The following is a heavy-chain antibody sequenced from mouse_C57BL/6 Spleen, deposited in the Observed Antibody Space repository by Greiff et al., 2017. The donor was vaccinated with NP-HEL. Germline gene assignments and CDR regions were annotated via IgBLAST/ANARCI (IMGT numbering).Heavy chain of an antibody. D-gene: IGHD4-1*01. V-gene: IGHV1-26*01. CDR2: INPNNGGT. CDR1: GYTFTDYY. CDR3: ARGVGPHYFDY. Sequence: EVQLQQSGPELVKPGASVKISCKASGYTFTDYYMNWVKQSHGQSLEWIGDINPNNGGTSYNQKFKGKATLTVDKSSSTAYMELRSLTSEDSAVYYCARGVGPHYFDYWGQGTTLTVSS. J-gene: IGHJ2*01.